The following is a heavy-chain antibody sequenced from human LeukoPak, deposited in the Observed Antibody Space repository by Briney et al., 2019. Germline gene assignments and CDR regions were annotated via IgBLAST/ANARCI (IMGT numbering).Heavy chain of an antibody. CDR2: IIPLFGTA. V-gene: IGHV1-69*05. CDR3: ARVFARGGEITGSYYYY. CDR1: SGTFSTYA. Sequence: SVKVSCKAFSGTFSTYAVNWVRQAPGQGLEWMGGIIPLFGTANYAQKFRGRVTITTDESTSTAYMELSSLRSEDTAIYYCARVFARGGEITGSYYYYWGQGTLVTVS. D-gene: IGHD3-10*01. J-gene: IGHJ4*02.